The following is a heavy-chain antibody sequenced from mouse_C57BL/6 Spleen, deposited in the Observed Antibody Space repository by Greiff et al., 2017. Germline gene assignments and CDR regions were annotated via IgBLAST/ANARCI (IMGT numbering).Heavy chain of an antibody. D-gene: IGHD2-5*01. CDR1: GYTFTSYG. CDR2: IYPRSGNT. V-gene: IGHV1-81*01. CDR3: ASPYSNYGAWFAY. J-gene: IGHJ3*01. Sequence: QVQLQQSGAELARPGASVKLSCKASGYTFTSYGISWVKQRTGQGLEWIGEIYPRSGNTYYNEKFKGKATLTADKSSSTAYMDLRSLTSEDSAVYFCASPYSNYGAWFAYWGQGTLVTVSA.